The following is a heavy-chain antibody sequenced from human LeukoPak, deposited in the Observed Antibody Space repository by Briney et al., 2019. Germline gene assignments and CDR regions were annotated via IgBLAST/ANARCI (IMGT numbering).Heavy chain of an antibody. J-gene: IGHJ5*02. V-gene: IGHV1-46*03. CDR1: GYTFTSYY. Sequence: GASVKVSCKASGYTFTSYYMHWVRQAPGQGLEWMGIINPSGGSTSYAQKFQGRVTMTRDTSTSTVYMELSSLRSEDTAVYYCARGFLTYYDFWSGYYNFLWFGPWGQGTLVTVSS. CDR3: ARGFLTYYDFWSGYYNFLWFGP. CDR2: INPSGGST. D-gene: IGHD3-3*01.